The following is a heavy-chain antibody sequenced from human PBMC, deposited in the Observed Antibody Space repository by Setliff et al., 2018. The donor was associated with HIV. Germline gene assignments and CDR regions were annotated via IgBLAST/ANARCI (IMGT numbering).Heavy chain of an antibody. Sequence: GASVKVSCKASGYTFTSYGLSWVRQAPGQGLEWMGWISAYNGNTNYAQKLQGRVTMTTDTSTSTAYMELRSLTSDDTAVYYCARDRVVRAKRVYYFDYWGQGTLVTVSS. J-gene: IGHJ4*02. V-gene: IGHV1-18*01. CDR1: GYTFTSYG. CDR3: ARDRVVRAKRVYYFDY. CDR2: ISAYNGNT. D-gene: IGHD3-10*01.